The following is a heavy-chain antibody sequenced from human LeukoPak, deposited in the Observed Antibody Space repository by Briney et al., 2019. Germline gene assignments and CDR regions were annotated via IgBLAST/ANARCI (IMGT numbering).Heavy chain of an antibody. CDR1: GYTFTGYY. CDR2: INPNSGGT. CDR3: ARDSRDGYNYVDY. Sequence: GSVKVSCKASGYTFTGYYMHWVRQAPGQGLEWMGWINPNSGGTNYAQKFQGRVTMTRDTSISTAYMELSRLRSDDTAVYYCARDSRDGYNYVDYWGQGTLVTVSS. D-gene: IGHD5-24*01. J-gene: IGHJ4*02. V-gene: IGHV1-2*02.